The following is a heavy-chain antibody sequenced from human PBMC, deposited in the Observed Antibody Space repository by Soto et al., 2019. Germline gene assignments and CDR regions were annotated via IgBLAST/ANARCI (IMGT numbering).Heavy chain of an antibody. Sequence: QVQLQESGPGLMKPSGTLSLICSDSGESVGRGTNYWSWVRQAPGRGLEWIGYIFDAATAIYNPSFESRVSISLDAAKNQVSLKLTSVTAADTAIYYCARDRRGRADGFIYYYGMEVWGQGTSVTVSS. D-gene: IGHD6-13*01. CDR3: ARDRRGRADGFIYYYGMEV. CDR1: GESVGRGTNY. V-gene: IGHV4-61*01. J-gene: IGHJ6*02. CDR2: IFDAATA.